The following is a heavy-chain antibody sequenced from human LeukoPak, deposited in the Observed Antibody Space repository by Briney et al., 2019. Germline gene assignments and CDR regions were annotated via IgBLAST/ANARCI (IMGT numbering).Heavy chain of an antibody. V-gene: IGHV3-23*01. D-gene: IGHD1-26*01. J-gene: IGHJ4*02. CDR3: ATGCVGSPSCFTTGYDH. CDR2: ISDSGRDT. Sequence: GSLRLSCAVSGLTFNTYAMNWVRQAPGKGLEWVSGISDSGRDTYYSDSVKGRFSISRDNSKSTVYLQMNSLRAEDMALYFCATGCVGSPSCFTTGYDHWGQGTLVTVSS. CDR1: GLTFNTYA.